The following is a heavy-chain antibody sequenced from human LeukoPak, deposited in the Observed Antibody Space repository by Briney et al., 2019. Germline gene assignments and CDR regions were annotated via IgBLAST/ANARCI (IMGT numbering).Heavy chain of an antibody. V-gene: IGHV4-39*01. D-gene: IGHD5-12*01. J-gene: IGHJ4*02. CDR2: IYYSGCT. CDR1: GGSISSSGYF. Sequence: PSETLSLTCNVSGGSISSSGYFWGWIRQPPGKGLEWIGSIYYSGCTYYNPSLKSRVTISVARSKTQFSLNLSSVTAADTAVYYCARHGSRVMATIEDSWGQGTLVIVSS. CDR3: ARHGSRVMATIEDS.